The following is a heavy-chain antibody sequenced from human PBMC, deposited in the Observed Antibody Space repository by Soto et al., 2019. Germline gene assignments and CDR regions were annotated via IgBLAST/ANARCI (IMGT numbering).Heavy chain of an antibody. J-gene: IGHJ6*02. CDR3: ARSGYSSHGMDV. CDR1: GYRFTTSW. D-gene: IGHD5-12*01. V-gene: IGHV5-51*01. Sequence: GESLKISCQGSGYRFTTSWIGWVRQMPGKGLEWMGTIYPGDSDTRYSPSFQGQVTISVDKSMGTAYLQWRSLKASDTAMYYCARSGYSSHGMDVWGQGTTVTVSS. CDR2: IYPGDSDT.